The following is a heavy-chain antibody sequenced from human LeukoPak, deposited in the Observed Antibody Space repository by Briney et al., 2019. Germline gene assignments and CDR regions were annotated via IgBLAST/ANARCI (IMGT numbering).Heavy chain of an antibody. CDR2: ISGSGGST. Sequence: PGGSLRLSCVASGFTFSTYGMSWVRQAPGKGLEWVSAISGSGGSTYYADSVKGRFTISRDNAKNSLYLQMNSLRAEDTAVYYCARGVFQHYGSGSYLIWWGQGTLVTVSS. CDR1: GFTFSTYG. V-gene: IGHV3-23*01. D-gene: IGHD3-10*01. CDR3: ARGVFQHYGSGSYLIW. J-gene: IGHJ4*02.